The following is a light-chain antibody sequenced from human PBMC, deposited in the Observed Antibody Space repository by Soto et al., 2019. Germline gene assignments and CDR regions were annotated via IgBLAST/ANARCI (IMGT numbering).Light chain of an antibody. J-gene: IGKJ5*01. CDR1: QSISGK. CDR2: HAI. V-gene: IGKV3-15*01. Sequence: EVVMTQSPATLSVSPGERATLSCMASQSISGKLAWYQQKPGQAPRLXVYHAIARATGIPTRFSGSGSGTEFTLTISSLQSEDFAVYYGQQYNNRPPITFGQGTRLEIK. CDR3: QQYNNRPPIT.